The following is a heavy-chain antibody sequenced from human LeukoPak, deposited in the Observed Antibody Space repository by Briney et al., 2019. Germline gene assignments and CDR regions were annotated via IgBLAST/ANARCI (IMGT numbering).Heavy chain of an antibody. D-gene: IGHD3-22*01. V-gene: IGHV1-18*01. Sequence: ASVKVSCKASGYTFTSYGISWVRQAPGQGLEWMGWISAYNGNTNYAQKLQGRVTTTTDTSTSTAYMELRSLRSDDTAVYYCARQAVPSYYDSSGYDYWGQGTLVTVSS. J-gene: IGHJ4*02. CDR2: ISAYNGNT. CDR1: GYTFTSYG. CDR3: ARQAVPSYYDSSGYDY.